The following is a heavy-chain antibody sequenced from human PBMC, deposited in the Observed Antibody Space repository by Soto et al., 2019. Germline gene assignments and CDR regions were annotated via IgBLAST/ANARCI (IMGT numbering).Heavy chain of an antibody. Sequence: QVQLQQWGAGLLKPSETLSLTCAVYGGFVSSGSYYWSWIRQPPGKGLEWIGEMSHSGGTHFNPSLKSRVNISVDTAKNPFSLKMSFVTAADTALYYCARVERGTATTVVDAFDIWGPGTIVTVSS. CDR1: GGFVSSGSYY. D-gene: IGHD1-1*01. J-gene: IGHJ3*02. CDR2: MSHSGGT. V-gene: IGHV4-34*01. CDR3: ARVERGTATTVVDAFDI.